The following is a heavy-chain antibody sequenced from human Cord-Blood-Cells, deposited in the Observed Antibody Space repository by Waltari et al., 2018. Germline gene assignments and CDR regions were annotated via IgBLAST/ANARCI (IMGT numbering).Heavy chain of an antibody. D-gene: IGHD6-19*01. CDR1: GYTFTGYY. CDR3: ARAYSSGWYYFDY. V-gene: IGHV1-2*06. CDR2: INPNSGGT. J-gene: IGHJ4*02. Sequence: QVQLVQSGAEVKKPGASVKVSCKASGYTFTGYYMHWVRQAPGQGLEWMGRINPNSGGTNYAQKFQGRVTMTRDTSISTVYMELSRLRSDDTAVYYCARAYSSGWYYFDYWGQGTLVTVSS.